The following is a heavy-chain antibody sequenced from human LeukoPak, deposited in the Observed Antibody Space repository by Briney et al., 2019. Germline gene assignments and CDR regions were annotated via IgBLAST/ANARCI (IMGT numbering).Heavy chain of an antibody. CDR1: GFTFSSYS. D-gene: IGHD3-3*02. CDR3: ARDFSRGGLDY. J-gene: IGHJ4*02. Sequence: AGGSLRLSCAASGFTFSSYSMNWVRQAPGKGLEWVSYISSSSSTIYYADSVKGRFTISRDNAKNSLYLQMNSLRAEDTAVYYCARDFSRGGLDYWGQGTLVTVSS. V-gene: IGHV3-48*04. CDR2: ISSSSSTI.